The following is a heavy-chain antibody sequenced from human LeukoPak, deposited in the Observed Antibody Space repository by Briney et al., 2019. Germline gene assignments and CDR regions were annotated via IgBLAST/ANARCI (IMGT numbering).Heavy chain of an antibody. J-gene: IGHJ6*02. CDR1: GFTFSSNW. CDR3: ASGYSNYYFYYGMDV. D-gene: IGHD4-11*01. CDR2: INSDGSST. Sequence: LPGRSLRLSCAASGFTFSSNWLHWVRQAPRKGLVWVSRINSDGSSTSYADSVKGRFTISRDNAKNTLYLQMNSLRAEDTAVYYCASGYSNYYFYYGMDVWGQGTTVTVSS. V-gene: IGHV3-74*01.